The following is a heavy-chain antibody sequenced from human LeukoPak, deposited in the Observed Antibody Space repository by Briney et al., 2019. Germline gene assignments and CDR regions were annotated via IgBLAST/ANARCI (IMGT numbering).Heavy chain of an antibody. CDR3: ARAPGDYSGFWFDP. CDR1: GYSISSGYY. D-gene: IGHD5-12*01. J-gene: IGHJ5*02. CDR2: IYHSGSI. Sequence: SETLSLTCAVSGYSISSGYYWGWIRQPPGKGLEWIGSIYHSGSIYYNPSLKSRVTISVDTSKNQFSLKLSSVTAADTAVYYCARAPGDYSGFWFDPWGQGTLVTVSS. V-gene: IGHV4-38-2*01.